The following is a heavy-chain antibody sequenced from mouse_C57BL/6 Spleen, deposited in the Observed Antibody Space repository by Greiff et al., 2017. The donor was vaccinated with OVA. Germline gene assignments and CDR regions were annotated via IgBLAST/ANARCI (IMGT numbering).Heavy chain of an antibody. CDR1: GYTFTSYW. V-gene: IGHV1-64*01. D-gene: IGHD4-1*01. CDR3: ARRNWDGGFHY. Sequence: QVQLQQPGAELVKPGASVKLSCKASGYTFTSYWMHWVKQRPGQGLEWIGMIHPNSGSTNYNEKFKSKATLTVDKSSSTAYMQLSSLTSEDSAVYYCARRNWDGGFHYWGQGTTLTVSS. CDR2: IHPNSGST. J-gene: IGHJ2*01.